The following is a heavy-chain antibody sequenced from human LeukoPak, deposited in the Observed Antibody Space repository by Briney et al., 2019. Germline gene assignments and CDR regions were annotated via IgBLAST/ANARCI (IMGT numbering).Heavy chain of an antibody. CDR1: GFTFSSYN. CDR3: ASSTGRTTNFDY. CDR2: ISFSGSTI. J-gene: IGHJ4*02. V-gene: IGHV3-48*03. Sequence: GGSLRLSCAASGFTFSSYNMNWVRQAPGKGLEWPSYISFSGSTIYYADSVKGRFTISRDNAKSSLYLQMNSLRAEDTAVYYCASSTGRTTNFDYWGQGTLVTVSS. D-gene: IGHD1-7*01.